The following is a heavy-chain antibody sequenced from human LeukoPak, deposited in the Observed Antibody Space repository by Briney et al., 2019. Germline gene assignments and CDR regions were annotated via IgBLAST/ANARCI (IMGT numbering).Heavy chain of an antibody. D-gene: IGHD5-18*01. CDR3: AEDTALDC. V-gene: IGHV1-69*04. J-gene: IGHJ4*02. CDR2: IIPILGIA. Sequence: ASVKVSRKASGGTFSSYAISWVRQAPGQGLEWMGRIIPILGIANYAQKFQGRVTITADKSTSTAYMELSSLRSEDTAVYYCAEDTALDCWGQGTLVTVSS. CDR1: GGTFSSYA.